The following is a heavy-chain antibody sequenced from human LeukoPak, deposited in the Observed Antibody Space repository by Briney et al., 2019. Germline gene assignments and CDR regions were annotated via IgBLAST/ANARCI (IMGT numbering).Heavy chain of an antibody. CDR3: ARRTYSYGFRFDP. Sequence: SETLSLTCTVSGYSISDGYYWGWIRQPPGKGLEWIGSIDYSGSAVYNPSLNSRLTISVDTSKNQVSLKVPSVTAADTAVYYCARRTYSYGFRFDPWGQGTLVIVSS. V-gene: IGHV4-38-2*02. CDR2: IDYSGSA. D-gene: IGHD3-16*02. CDR1: GYSISDGYY. J-gene: IGHJ5*02.